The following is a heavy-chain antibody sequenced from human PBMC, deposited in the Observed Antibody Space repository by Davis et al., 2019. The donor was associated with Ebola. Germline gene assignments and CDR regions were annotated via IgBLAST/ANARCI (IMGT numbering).Heavy chain of an antibody. Sequence: GESLKISCAASGFTFSGHWMHWVRQAPGKGLVWVSRINSDGSSTTYADSVRGRFTISRDNAKNTLYLQMNSLRVDDTAVYYCAGPAASGYWGQGTLVTVSS. V-gene: IGHV3-74*01. CDR1: GFTFSGHW. CDR3: AGPAASGY. J-gene: IGHJ4*02. D-gene: IGHD2-2*01. CDR2: INSDGSST.